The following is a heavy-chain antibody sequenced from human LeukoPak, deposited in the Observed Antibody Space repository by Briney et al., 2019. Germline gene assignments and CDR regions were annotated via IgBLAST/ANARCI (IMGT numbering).Heavy chain of an antibody. CDR2: IYSGGST. J-gene: IGHJ4*02. Sequence: GGSLRLSCAASGFTFSSYAMSWVRQAPGKGLGWVSVIYSGGSTYYADSVKGRFTISRDNSKNTLYLQMNSLRAEDTAVYYCARGPAHYCGGDCWYFDYWGQGTLVTVSS. D-gene: IGHD2-21*02. V-gene: IGHV3-66*01. CDR1: GFTFSSYA. CDR3: ARGPAHYCGGDCWYFDY.